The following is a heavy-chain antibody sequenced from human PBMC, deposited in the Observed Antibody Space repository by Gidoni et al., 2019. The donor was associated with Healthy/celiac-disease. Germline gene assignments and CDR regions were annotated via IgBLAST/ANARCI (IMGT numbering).Heavy chain of an antibody. CDR3: ARDREYLEMATTNYFDY. D-gene: IGHD3-3*01. Sequence: EVQLVESGGGLVKPGGSLRLSCAASGFTFSSYSMNWVRQAPGKGLEWVSSISSSSSYIYYADSVKGRFTISRDNAKNSLYLQMNSLRAEDTAVYYCARDREYLEMATTNYFDYWGQGTLVTVSS. V-gene: IGHV3-21*01. CDR2: ISSSSSYI. CDR1: GFTFSSYS. J-gene: IGHJ4*02.